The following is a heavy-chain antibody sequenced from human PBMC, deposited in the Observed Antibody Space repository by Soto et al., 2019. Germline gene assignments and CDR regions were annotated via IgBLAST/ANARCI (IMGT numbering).Heavy chain of an antibody. V-gene: IGHV1-46*01. J-gene: IGHJ4*02. D-gene: IGHD1-26*01. CDR1: GYTFTSYY. Sequence: ASVKVSCKASGYTFTSYYMHWVLQAPGQGLEWMGIINPSGGSTSYAQKFQGRVTMTRDTSTSTVYMELSSLRSEDTAVYYCARDQIDSGSYYHLDYWGQGTLVTV. CDR3: ARDQIDSGSYYHLDY. CDR2: INPSGGST.